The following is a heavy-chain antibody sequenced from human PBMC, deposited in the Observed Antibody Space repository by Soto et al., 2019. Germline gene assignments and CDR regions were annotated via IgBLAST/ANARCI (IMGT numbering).Heavy chain of an antibody. D-gene: IGHD3-9*01. Sequence: PGGSLRLSCAASGFTFSSYAMSWVRQAPGKGLEWVSAISGSGGSTYYADSVKGRFTISRDNSKNTLYLQMNSLRAEDTAVYYCAKGYDILTGYFPIDYWGQGTLVTVSS. CDR2: ISGSGGST. V-gene: IGHV3-23*01. CDR3: AKGYDILTGYFPIDY. J-gene: IGHJ4*02. CDR1: GFTFSSYA.